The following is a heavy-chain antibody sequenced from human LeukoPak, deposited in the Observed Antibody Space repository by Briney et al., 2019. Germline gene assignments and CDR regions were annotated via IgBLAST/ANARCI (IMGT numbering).Heavy chain of an antibody. V-gene: IGHV3-21*01. D-gene: IGHD2-15*01. CDR3: ATDGGGKGDLDY. Sequence: GGSLRLSCAASGFTFSSYSMNWVRQAPGKGLEWVSSISSSSSYIYYADSVKGRFTISRDNAKNSLYLQMNSLRAEDTAVYYCATDGGGKGDLDYWGQGTLVTVSS. CDR1: GFTFSSYS. CDR2: ISSSSSYI. J-gene: IGHJ4*02.